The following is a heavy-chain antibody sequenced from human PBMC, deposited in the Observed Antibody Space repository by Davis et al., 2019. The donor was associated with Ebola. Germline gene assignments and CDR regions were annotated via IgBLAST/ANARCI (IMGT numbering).Heavy chain of an antibody. Sequence: GGSLRLSCAASGFTFSSYSMNWVRQAPGKGLEWVSVIYSGGSTYYADSVKGRFTISRDNSKNTLYLQMNSLRVEDTAVYYCARWVGGDCSGGSCYSSGGMDVWGKGTTVTVSS. CDR3: ARWVGGDCSGGSCYSSGGMDV. V-gene: IGHV3-53*01. J-gene: IGHJ6*04. CDR1: GFTFSSYS. D-gene: IGHD2-15*01. CDR2: IYSGGST.